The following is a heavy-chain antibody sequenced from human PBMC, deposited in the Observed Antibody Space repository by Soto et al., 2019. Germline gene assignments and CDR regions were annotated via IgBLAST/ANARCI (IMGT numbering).Heavy chain of an antibody. CDR2: ISYDGSNK. J-gene: IGHJ6*02. CDR3: AKWITMVRGEGMDV. D-gene: IGHD3-10*01. V-gene: IGHV3-30*18. Sequence: GGSLRLSCAASGFTFSSYGMHWVRQAPGKGLEWVAVISYDGSNKYYADSVKGRFTISRDNSKNTLYLQMNSLRAEDTAVYYCAKWITMVRGEGMDVWGQGTTVTVSS. CDR1: GFTFSSYG.